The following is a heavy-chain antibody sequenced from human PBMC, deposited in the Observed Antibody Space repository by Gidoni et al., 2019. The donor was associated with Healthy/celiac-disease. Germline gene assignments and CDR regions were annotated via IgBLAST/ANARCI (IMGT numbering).Heavy chain of an antibody. CDR1: GFTFSSYA. J-gene: IGHJ4*02. CDR3: FFSGSYYPAGTVSDY. D-gene: IGHD1-26*01. Sequence: EVQLLESGGGLVQPGGSLRLSCAASGFTFSSYAMSWVRQAPGKGLEWVSAISGSGGSTYYADSVKGRFTISRDNSKNTLYLQMNSLRAEDTAVYYCFFSGSYYPAGTVSDYWGQGTLVTVSS. CDR2: ISGSGGST. V-gene: IGHV3-23*01.